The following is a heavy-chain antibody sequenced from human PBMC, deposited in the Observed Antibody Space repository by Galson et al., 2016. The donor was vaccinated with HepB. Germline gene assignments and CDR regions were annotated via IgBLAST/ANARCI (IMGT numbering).Heavy chain of an antibody. CDR1: GFTFSSYE. D-gene: IGHD5-12*01. CDR2: ISKSGSNV. J-gene: IGHJ5*02. Sequence: SLRLSCAASGFTFSSYEMNWVRRAPGKGLQWVAFISKSGSNVYYGDSVKGRFTISRDNAESTLYLHMHNLGAEDTAFYFCVRDDIVAPGEATYYFDLWGQGTLVSVSS. V-gene: IGHV3-48*03. CDR3: VRDDIVAPGEATYYFDL.